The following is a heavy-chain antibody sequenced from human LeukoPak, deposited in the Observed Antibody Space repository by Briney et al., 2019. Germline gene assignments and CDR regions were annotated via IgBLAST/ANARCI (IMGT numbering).Heavy chain of an antibody. V-gene: IGHV1-18*01. CDR3: ARDFDTPPTTYGSGSYFDR. CDR1: DYTFTSYG. J-gene: IGHJ4*02. D-gene: IGHD3-10*01. Sequence: ASVKVSCKASDYTFTSYGISWVRQAPGQGLEWMGWISAYNGNTNYAQKLQGRVTMTTDTSTSTAYMELRSLRSDDTAVYYCARDFDTPPTTYGSGSYFDRWGQGTLVTVSS. CDR2: ISAYNGNT.